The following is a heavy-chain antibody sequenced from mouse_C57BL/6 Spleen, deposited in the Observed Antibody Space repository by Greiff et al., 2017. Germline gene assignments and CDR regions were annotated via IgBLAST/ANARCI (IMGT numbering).Heavy chain of an antibody. Sequence: EVQLVESGGGLVQPKGSLKLSCAASGFSFNTYAMNWVRQAPGKGLEWVARIRSKSNNYATYYADSVKDRFTISRDDSESMLYLQMNNLKTEDTAMYYCLRLGYYSYFDYWGQGTTLTVSS. CDR1: GFSFNTYA. CDR3: LRLGYYSYFDY. V-gene: IGHV10-1*01. CDR2: IRSKSNNYAT. J-gene: IGHJ2*01. D-gene: IGHD2-12*01.